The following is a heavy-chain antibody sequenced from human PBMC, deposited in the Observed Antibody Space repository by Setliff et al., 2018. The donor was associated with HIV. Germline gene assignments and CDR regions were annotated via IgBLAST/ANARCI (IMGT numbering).Heavy chain of an antibody. CDR2: IIPIFGTA. D-gene: IGHD2-21*02. J-gene: IGHJ4*02. CDR3: AAGYCGGDCYSRQSYFDY. V-gene: IGHV1-69*13. Sequence: VASVKVSCKASGGTFSSHAISWVRQAPGQGLEWVGGIIPIFGTANYAQKFQGRVTITADESTSTAYMELSSLRSEDTAVYYCAAGYCGGDCYSRQSYFDYWGQGTLVTVSS. CDR1: GGTFSSHA.